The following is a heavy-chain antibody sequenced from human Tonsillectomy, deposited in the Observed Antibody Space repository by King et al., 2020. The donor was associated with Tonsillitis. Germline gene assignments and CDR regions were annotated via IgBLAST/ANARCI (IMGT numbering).Heavy chain of an antibody. CDR3: ARGKYDFWSGYPDYFDY. CDR2: ISHSGST. Sequence: VQLQQWGAGLLKPSETLSLTCAVYGGSFSGYFWTWIRQPPGKGLEWIGEISHSGSTNYKPSLKIRVAISIDTSKNQFSLRRCSVTAADTAVYFCARGKYDFWSGYPDYFDYWGRGTLVTVSS. V-gene: IGHV4-34*01. D-gene: IGHD3-3*01. J-gene: IGHJ4*02. CDR1: GGSFSGYF.